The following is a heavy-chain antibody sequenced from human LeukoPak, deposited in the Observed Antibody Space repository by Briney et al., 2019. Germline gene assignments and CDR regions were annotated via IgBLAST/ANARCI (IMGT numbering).Heavy chain of an antibody. CDR1: GFTFSTYA. J-gene: IGHJ4*02. V-gene: IGHV3-23*01. D-gene: IGHD3-3*01. CDR3: AKDLLRFLEWLLDY. Sequence: GGSLRLSCVASGFTFSTYAMSWVRQAPGKGLEWVSSTSGSGGSAYYADSVKGRFTISRDNSKNTLYLQMNSLRAEDTAVYYCAKDLLRFLEWLLDYWGQGTLVTVSS. CDR2: TSGSGGSA.